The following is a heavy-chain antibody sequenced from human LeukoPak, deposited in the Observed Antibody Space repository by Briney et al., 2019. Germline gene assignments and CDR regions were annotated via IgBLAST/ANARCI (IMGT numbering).Heavy chain of an antibody. Sequence: SETLSLTCTVSGYSISSGYYWGWIRQPPGKGLEWIGSIYRSGSSYYNPSLKSRVTISVDTSKNQFSLKLSSVTAADTAVYYCARVGGLRITMIVVNLFDYWGQGTLVTVSS. D-gene: IGHD3-22*01. CDR1: GYSISSGYY. J-gene: IGHJ4*02. CDR3: ARVGGLRITMIVVNLFDY. CDR2: IYRSGSS. V-gene: IGHV4-38-2*02.